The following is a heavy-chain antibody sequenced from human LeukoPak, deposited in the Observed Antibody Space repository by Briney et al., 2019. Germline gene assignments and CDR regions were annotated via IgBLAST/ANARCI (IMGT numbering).Heavy chain of an antibody. Sequence: SETLSLTCTVSGSSINNKCWTWIRQPPGKGLEWIGYIYSSGSANYNPSLKSPVIISGDTSKNQISLRLTSVTAADTAMYFCASPRDYYDTWGHGTLVTVSS. CDR2: IYSSGSA. CDR3: ASPRDYYDT. D-gene: IGHD3-22*01. V-gene: IGHV4-59*08. J-gene: IGHJ4*01. CDR1: GSSINNKC.